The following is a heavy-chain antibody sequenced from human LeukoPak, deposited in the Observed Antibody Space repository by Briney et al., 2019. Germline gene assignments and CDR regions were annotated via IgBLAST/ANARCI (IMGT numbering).Heavy chain of an antibody. V-gene: IGHV1-24*01. CDR2: FHLVDGET. D-gene: IGHD3-22*01. J-gene: IGHJ4*02. CDR3: ATDLRGYYDSSGYGSDY. Sequence: ASVKLSCKVSGYTLTALSMHWVGQAPGLGREWMGGFHLVDGETIYATKTQGRVTMTEATSTETTYIKLSSLSCEATTGHYCATDLRGYYDSSGYGSDYCGQGNLVTVSS. CDR1: GYTLTALS.